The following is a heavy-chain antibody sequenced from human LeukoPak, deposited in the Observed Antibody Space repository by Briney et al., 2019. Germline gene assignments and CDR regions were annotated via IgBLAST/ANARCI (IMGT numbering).Heavy chain of an antibody. V-gene: IGHV4-59*01. J-gene: IGHJ4*02. CDR1: GWSISSYY. CDR2: IYSSGST. Sequence: SETVSLTCSVSGWSISSYYWSWIRQPPGKGLEWIGHIYSSGSTNYNSSLKSRVTISLDTSKNQFSLKLSSVTAADTAVYYCARSGGYSSPQNYWGQGTLVTVSS. CDR3: ARSGGYSSPQNY. D-gene: IGHD6-19*01.